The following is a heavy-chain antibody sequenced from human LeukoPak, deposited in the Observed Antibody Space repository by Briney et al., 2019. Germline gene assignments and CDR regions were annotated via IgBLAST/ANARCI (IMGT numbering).Heavy chain of an antibody. V-gene: IGHV3-66*02. D-gene: IGHD3-22*01. Sequence: QPGGSLRLSCAASGFTVSSNYMSWVRQAPGKGLEWVSVIYSGGSTYYADSVKGRFTISRDNSKNTLYLQMNSLRAEDTAVYYCARERYYYDSSGYYFRAFDIWGQGTMVTASS. CDR3: ARERYYYDSSGYYFRAFDI. CDR2: IYSGGST. CDR1: GFTVSSNY. J-gene: IGHJ3*02.